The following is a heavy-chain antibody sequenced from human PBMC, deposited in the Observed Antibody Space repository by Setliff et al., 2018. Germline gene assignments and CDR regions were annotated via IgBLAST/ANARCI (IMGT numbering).Heavy chain of an antibody. CDR2: INHSGST. V-gene: IGHV4-34*01. J-gene: IGHJ4*02. CDR1: GGSFSTYY. CDR3: ARGFPKGYYYDSSGYYGFDY. Sequence: KTSETLSLTCAVYGGSFSTYYWIWIRQPPGKGLEWIGEINHSGSTNYNPSLKSRVTISVDTSKNQFSLKLSSVTAADTAVYYCARGFPKGYYYDSSGYYGFDYWGQGTLVTVSS. D-gene: IGHD3-22*01.